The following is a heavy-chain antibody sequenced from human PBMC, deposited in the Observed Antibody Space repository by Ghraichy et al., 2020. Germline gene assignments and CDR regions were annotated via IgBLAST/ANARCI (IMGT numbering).Heavy chain of an antibody. D-gene: IGHD1-26*01. CDR2: ISSSGGII. CDR3: ARVGSSGTYIFYY. V-gene: IGHV3-48*03. CDR1: GFTFSSYE. J-gene: IGHJ4*02. Sequence: GGSLRLSCAASGFTFSSYEVSWVRQAPDKGLEWVSYISSSGGIITYADSVKGRFTISRDNAKNSLYLQMNSLRAEDTAVYYCARVGSSGTYIFYYSGQGTLATVSS.